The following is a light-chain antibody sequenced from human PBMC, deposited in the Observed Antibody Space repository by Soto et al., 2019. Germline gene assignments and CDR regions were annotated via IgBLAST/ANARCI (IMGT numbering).Light chain of an antibody. CDR2: DVS. CDR1: SSDVGGYNY. CDR3: SSYTCSSALLYV. J-gene: IGLJ1*01. V-gene: IGLV2-14*01. Sequence: QSALTQPASVSGSPGQSFTISCTGTSSDVGGYNYVSWYQQHPGKAPKLMIYDVSNRPSGVSNRFSGSKSGNTASLTISGLQAEDEADYYCSSYTCSSALLYVFGPGTKLTVL.